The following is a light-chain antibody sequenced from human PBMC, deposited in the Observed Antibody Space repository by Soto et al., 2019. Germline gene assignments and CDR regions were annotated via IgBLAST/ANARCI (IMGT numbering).Light chain of an antibody. V-gene: IGLV2-23*01. CDR2: EDT. CDR3: CSYVSSSTSVV. Sequence: QSALTQPASVSGSPGQSITISCTGTSSDVGSHNLVSWYQQHPDKAPKLMIYEDTKRPSGVSNRFSASKSGNAASLTISGVQAEDEADYYCCSYVSSSTSVVFGGGTKLTVL. CDR1: SSDVGSHNL. J-gene: IGLJ3*02.